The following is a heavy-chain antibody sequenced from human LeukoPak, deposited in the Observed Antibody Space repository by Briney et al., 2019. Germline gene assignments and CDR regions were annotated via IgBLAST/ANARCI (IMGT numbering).Heavy chain of an antibody. V-gene: IGHV1-2*02. CDR2: INPNSGGT. CDR1: GYTFTSYG. D-gene: IGHD3-22*01. Sequence: ASVKVSCKASGYTFTSYGISWVRQAPGQGLEWMGWINPNSGGTNYAQKFQGRVTMTRDTSISTAYMELSRLRSDDTAVYYCAREQGYYDSSGYPSNWFDPWGQGTLVTVSS. J-gene: IGHJ5*02. CDR3: AREQGYYDSSGYPSNWFDP.